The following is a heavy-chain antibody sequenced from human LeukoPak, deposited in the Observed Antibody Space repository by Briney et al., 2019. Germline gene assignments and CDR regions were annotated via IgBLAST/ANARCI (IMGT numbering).Heavy chain of an antibody. J-gene: IGHJ1*01. Sequence: PSGTLSLTCAVSGGSFSSSNWWSWVRQYPGKGLEWIGYINYSGSTNYNPSLKSRVTISVDKSKNQFSLKLSSVTAADTAVYYCARRTYDSSGWGQGTLVTVSS. D-gene: IGHD3-22*01. CDR1: GGSFSSSNW. V-gene: IGHV4-4*02. CDR2: INYSGST. CDR3: ARRTYDSSG.